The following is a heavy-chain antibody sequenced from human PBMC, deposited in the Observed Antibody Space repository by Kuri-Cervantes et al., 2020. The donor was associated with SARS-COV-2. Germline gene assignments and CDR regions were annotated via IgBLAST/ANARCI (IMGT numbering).Heavy chain of an antibody. J-gene: IGHJ4*02. CDR2: IIPILGIA. D-gene: IGHD2-15*01. V-gene: IGHV1-69*04. CDR3: ARDRHCSGGSCYSLRY. CDR1: GGTFSSYT. Sequence: SVKVSCKASGGTFSSYTISWVRQAPGQGLEWMGRIIPILGIANYAQKFQGRVTITADESTSTAYMELSSLRSEDTAVYYCARDRHCSGGSCYSLRYWGQGTLVTVSS.